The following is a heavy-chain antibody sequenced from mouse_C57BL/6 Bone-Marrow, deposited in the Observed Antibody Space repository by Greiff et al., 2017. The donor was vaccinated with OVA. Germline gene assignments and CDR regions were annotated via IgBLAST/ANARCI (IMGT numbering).Heavy chain of an antibody. Sequence: QVQLQQPGAELVRPGTSVKLSCKASGYTFTSYWMHWVKQRPGQGLEWIGVIDPSDSYTNYNQKFKGKATLTVDTSSSTAYMQLSSLTSEDSAGYYCAVSPWFAYWGQGTLVTVSA. CDR3: AVSPWFAY. J-gene: IGHJ3*01. CDR1: GYTFTSYW. V-gene: IGHV1-59*01. CDR2: IDPSDSYT.